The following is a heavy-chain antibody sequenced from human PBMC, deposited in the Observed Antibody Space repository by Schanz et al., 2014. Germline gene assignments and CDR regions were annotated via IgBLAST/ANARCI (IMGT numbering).Heavy chain of an antibody. CDR3: AAHGARSTAACYPS. Sequence: QVLLVESGGGLVKPGGSLRLSCSASGFTFSDSFMSWIRQTPGKGLEWLSYISSSGNIIHYADSVKGRFTISRDNAKNTLYLQMTVLRAEKTAVYSGAAHGARSTAACYPSWGQGTLVAVSS. J-gene: IGHJ4*02. V-gene: IGHV3-11*01. D-gene: IGHD2-2*01. CDR1: GFTFSDSF. CDR2: ISSSGNII.